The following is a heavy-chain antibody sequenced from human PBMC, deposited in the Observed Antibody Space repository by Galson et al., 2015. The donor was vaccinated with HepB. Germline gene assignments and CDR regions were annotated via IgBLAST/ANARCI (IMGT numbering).Heavy chain of an antibody. D-gene: IGHD6-13*01. CDR2: IGSKADSYAT. CDR3: IRLGNLVGYSSS. CDR1: GFTFSSSA. Sequence: SLRLSCAASGFTFSSSAIHWVRQASGRGLEWVGRIGSKADSYATAYTASVQGRFTISRDDSKNTAYLQMKRLKTEDTAVYYCIRLGNLVGYSSSWGQGTLVTVSS. J-gene: IGHJ4*02. V-gene: IGHV3-73*01.